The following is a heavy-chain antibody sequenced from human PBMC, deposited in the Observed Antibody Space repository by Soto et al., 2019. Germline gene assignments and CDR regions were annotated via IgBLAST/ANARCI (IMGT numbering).Heavy chain of an antibody. V-gene: IGHV1-46*01. CDR3: ARDPRGYYDSSGPFDY. CDR2: INPSGGST. Sequence: ASVKVSCKASGYTFTSYYMHWVRQAPGQGLEWMGIINPSGGSTSYAQKFQGRVTMTRDTSTSTVYMELSSLRSEDTAVYYCARDPRGYYDSSGPFDYAGPGTLVPVYS. J-gene: IGHJ4*02. D-gene: IGHD3-22*01. CDR1: GYTFTSYY.